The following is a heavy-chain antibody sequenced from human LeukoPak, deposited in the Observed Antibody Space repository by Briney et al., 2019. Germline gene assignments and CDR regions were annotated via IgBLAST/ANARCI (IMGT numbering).Heavy chain of an antibody. CDR3: ARRGGYYYMDV. CDR2: ISDSGGTT. J-gene: IGHJ6*03. Sequence: GGSLRLSCAASGFTFSSYAMNWVRQAPGKGLEWVSSISDSGGTTFYADSVKGRFTISRHNSKNTLYLQMNSLRAEDTAVYYCARRGGYYYMDVWGKGTTVTVSS. CDR1: GFTFSSYA. V-gene: IGHV3-23*01.